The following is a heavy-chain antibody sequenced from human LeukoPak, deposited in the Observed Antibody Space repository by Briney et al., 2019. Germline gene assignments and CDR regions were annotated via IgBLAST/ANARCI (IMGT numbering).Heavy chain of an antibody. J-gene: IGHJ4*02. CDR3: ARDLRDAQNTVVVVAATLPGFDY. Sequence: GGSLRLSCAASGFTFSSYAMHWVRQAPGKGLEWVAVISYDGSNKYYADSVKGRFTISRDNSKNTLYLQMNSLRAEDTAVYYCARDLRDAQNTVVVVAATLPGFDYWGQGTLVTVSS. CDR1: GFTFSSYA. CDR2: ISYDGSNK. V-gene: IGHV3-30-3*01. D-gene: IGHD2-15*01.